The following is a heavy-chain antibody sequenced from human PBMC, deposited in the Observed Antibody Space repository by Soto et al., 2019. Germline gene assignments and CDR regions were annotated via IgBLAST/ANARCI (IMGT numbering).Heavy chain of an antibody. V-gene: IGHV3-11*06. CDR1: GFTFSDYY. Sequence: GGSLRLSCAASGFTFSDYYMSWIRQAPGKGLEWVSYISSSSSYTNYADSVKGRFTISRDNAKNSLYLQMNSLRAEDTAVYYCARGDYGGLPPPWIFDYWGQGTLVTVSS. CDR2: ISSSSSYT. D-gene: IGHD4-17*01. J-gene: IGHJ4*02. CDR3: ARGDYGGLPPPWIFDY.